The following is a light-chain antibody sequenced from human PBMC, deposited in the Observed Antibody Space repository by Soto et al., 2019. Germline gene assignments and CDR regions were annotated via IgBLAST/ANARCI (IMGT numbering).Light chain of an antibody. J-gene: IGKJ3*01. V-gene: IGKV3-20*01. CDR1: QSVSSSY. CDR2: DAS. CDR3: QHYGTSAL. Sequence: EIVLTQSPRTLSLSPGERATLSCRASQSVSSSYLAWYQQKPGQAPRLLIYDASRATGIPDRFSGSGSGTDFTLTITRLEPEDFAVYYCQHYGTSALFGPGTKVDI.